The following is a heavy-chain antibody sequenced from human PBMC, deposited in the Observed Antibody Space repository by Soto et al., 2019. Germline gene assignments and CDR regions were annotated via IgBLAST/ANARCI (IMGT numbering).Heavy chain of an antibody. CDR3: ARDLQWLRYQASPLAY. V-gene: IGHV3-30-3*01. D-gene: IGHD5-12*01. CDR2: ISYDGSNK. CDR1: GFTFSSYA. Sequence: QVQLVESGGGVVQPGRSLRLSCAASGFTFSSYAMHWVRQAPGKGLEWVAVISYDGSNKYYADSVKGRFTISRDNSKHTLYLQMNSLRAEDTAVYYCARDLQWLRYQASPLAYWGQGTLVTVSS. J-gene: IGHJ4*02.